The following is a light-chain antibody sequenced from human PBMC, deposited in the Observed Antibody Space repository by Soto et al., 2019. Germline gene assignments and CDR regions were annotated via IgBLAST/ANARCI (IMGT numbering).Light chain of an antibody. J-gene: IGLJ1*01. Sequence: QSALTQPASVSGSPGQSITISCTGTSRDVGGYDYVSWYQQHPGKAPKLMIYDVTNRPSRVSNRFSGSKSGNTASLTISGLQAEDEASYYCSSYTSSTSYVFGTGTKLTVL. V-gene: IGLV2-14*01. CDR1: SRDVGGYDY. CDR3: SSYTSSTSYV. CDR2: DVT.